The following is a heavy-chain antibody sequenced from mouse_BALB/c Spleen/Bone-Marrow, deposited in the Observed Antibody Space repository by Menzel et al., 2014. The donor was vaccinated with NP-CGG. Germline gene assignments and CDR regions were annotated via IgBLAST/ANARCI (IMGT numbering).Heavy chain of an antibody. CDR1: GFDFSRYW. CDR3: GSLHDYEFFAY. J-gene: IGHJ3*01. Sequence: EVHLVESGGGLVQPGGSLKLSCAASGFDFSRYWMSWVRQAPGKGLEWIGEINPDSSTINYTPSLKDKFIISRDNAKNTLFQKMSKMSSEDAALYCGGSLHDYEFFAYWGQGTLVTVSA. V-gene: IGHV4-1*02. CDR2: INPDSSTI. D-gene: IGHD1-2*01.